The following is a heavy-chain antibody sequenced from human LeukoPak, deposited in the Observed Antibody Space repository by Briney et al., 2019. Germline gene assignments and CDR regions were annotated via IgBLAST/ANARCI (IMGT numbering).Heavy chain of an antibody. D-gene: IGHD2-8*01. CDR3: ARYCTNGVCYGTPHFDY. Sequence: KPSETLSLTCTVSGGSISSTSHYWGWIRQPPGKGLEWIGNIYHSGSTYYNPSLKSRVTISVDTSKNQFSLKLSSVTAADTAVYYCARYCTNGVCYGTPHFDYWGQGTLVTVSS. CDR1: GGSISSTSHY. CDR2: IYHSGST. V-gene: IGHV4-39*07. J-gene: IGHJ4*02.